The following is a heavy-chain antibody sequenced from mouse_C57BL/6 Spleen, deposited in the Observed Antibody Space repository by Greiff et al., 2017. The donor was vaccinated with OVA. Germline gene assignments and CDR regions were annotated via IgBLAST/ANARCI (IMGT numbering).Heavy chain of an antibody. CDR3: ARSATAHAMDY. CDR1: GYAFSSSW. V-gene: IGHV1-82*01. Sequence: QVTLKESGPELVKPGASVKISCKASGYAFSSSWMNWVKQRPGKGLEWIGRIYPGDGDTNYNGKFKGKATLTADKSSSTAYMQLSSLTSEDSAVYFCARSATAHAMDYWGQGTSVTVSS. J-gene: IGHJ4*01. CDR2: IYPGDGDT. D-gene: IGHD3-2*01.